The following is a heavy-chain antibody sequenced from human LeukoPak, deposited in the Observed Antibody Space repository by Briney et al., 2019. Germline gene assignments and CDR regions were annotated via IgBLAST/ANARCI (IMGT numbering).Heavy chain of an antibody. V-gene: IGHV3-30-3*01. CDR3: ARDSLYYYGSSGYYPTGAFDI. CDR2: ISYDGSDK. Sequence: PGGSLRLSCVVSGFTFSRYPMYWVRQAPGKGLEWVAVISYDGSDKYYADSVKGRFTISRDNSKNTLYLQMNSLRAEDTAVYYCARDSLYYYGSSGYYPTGAFDIWGQGTMVTVSS. D-gene: IGHD3-22*01. CDR1: GFTFSRYP. J-gene: IGHJ3*02.